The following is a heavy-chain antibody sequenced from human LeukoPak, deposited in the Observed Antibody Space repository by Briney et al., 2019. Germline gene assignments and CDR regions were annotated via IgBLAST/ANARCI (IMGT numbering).Heavy chain of an antibody. CDR2: VSADGSER. Sequence: GRSLRLSCISSRFDFSHYGMHWVRQAPGRGPEWVAVVSADGSERHYADAVKGRFTISKDNSKNTMFLQMSSLRIEDTAVYYCAKGSSAYGHPTSPLFDFWGQGTLVTVSS. J-gene: IGHJ4*02. CDR1: RFDFSHYG. CDR3: AKGSSAYGHPTSPLFDF. V-gene: IGHV3-30*18. D-gene: IGHD6-19*01.